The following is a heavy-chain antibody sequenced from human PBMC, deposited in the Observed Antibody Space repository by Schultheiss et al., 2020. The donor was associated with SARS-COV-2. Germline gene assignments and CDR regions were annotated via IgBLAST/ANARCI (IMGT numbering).Heavy chain of an antibody. V-gene: IGHV4-61*01. CDR1: GGSVSSGSYY. CDR2: IYHSGST. D-gene: IGHD3-10*01. J-gene: IGHJ6*02. CDR3: ARGGHYYGSGSYYNPYYYGMDV. Sequence: SETLSLTCTVSGGSVSSGSYYWSWIRQPPGKGLEWIGSIYHSGSTNYNPSLKSRVTISVDTSKNQFSLKLSSVTAADTAVYYCARGGHYYGSGSYYNPYYYGMDVWGQGTTVTVSS.